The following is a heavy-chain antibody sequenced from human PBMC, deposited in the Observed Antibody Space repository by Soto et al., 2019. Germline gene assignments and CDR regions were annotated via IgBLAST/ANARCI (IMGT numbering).Heavy chain of an antibody. V-gene: IGHV4-39*07. J-gene: IGHJ3*02. CDR2: INHSGST. Sequence: PSETLSLTCTVSGGSVSSGSYYWSWIRQPPGKGLEWIGEINHSGSTNYNPSLKSRVTISVDTSKNQFSLKLSSVTAADTAVYYCASGGPKHELVGATIAAFDIWGQGTMVTVSS. D-gene: IGHD1-26*01. CDR1: GGSVSSGSYY. CDR3: ASGGPKHELVGATIAAFDI.